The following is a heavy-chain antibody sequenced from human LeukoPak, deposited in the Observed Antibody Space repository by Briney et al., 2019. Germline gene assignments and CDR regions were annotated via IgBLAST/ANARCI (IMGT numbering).Heavy chain of an antibody. J-gene: IGHJ5*02. CDR1: GFTFSSYA. D-gene: IGHD1-26*01. CDR2: ISGSGGST. Sequence: GGSLRLSCAASGFTFSSYAMSWVRQAPGKGLEWVSAISGSGGSTYYADSVKGRFTISRDNSMNTLFLQMNSLRVDDTAVYYCARDLLPLGGTLGNWFDPWGQGTLVTVSS. V-gene: IGHV3-23*01. CDR3: ARDLLPLGGTLGNWFDP.